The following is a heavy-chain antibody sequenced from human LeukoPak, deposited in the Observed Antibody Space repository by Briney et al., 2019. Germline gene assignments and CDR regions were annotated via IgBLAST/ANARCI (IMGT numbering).Heavy chain of an antibody. CDR1: GFTFSSYW. V-gene: IGHV3-7*03. Sequence: GGSLRLSCAASGFTFSSYWMSWVRQAPGKGLEWVANIKQDGSEKYYVDSVKGRFTISRDNAKNSLYLQMNSLRAEDTAVYYCARDAYYDILTGYPTTFDYWGQGTLVTVSS. CDR3: ARDAYYDILTGYPTTFDY. D-gene: IGHD3-9*01. J-gene: IGHJ4*02. CDR2: IKQDGSEK.